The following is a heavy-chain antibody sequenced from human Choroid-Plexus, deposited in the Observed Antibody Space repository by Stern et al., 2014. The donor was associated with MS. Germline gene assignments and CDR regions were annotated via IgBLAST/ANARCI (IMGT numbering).Heavy chain of an antibody. Sequence: VQLVESGGGVVQPGRPLRLSCVASGFTLGSCAMPWVRQAPGKGLEWVAGVSYDGSNKDYADSVKGRFTISRDNSQNTLYMQMSSLRPEDTAVYYCAKDRQYLTYFFDHWGQGSLVTVSS. D-gene: IGHD2/OR15-2a*01. V-gene: IGHV3-30*18. CDR3: AKDRQYLTYFFDH. CDR2: VSYDGSNK. CDR1: GFTLGSCA. J-gene: IGHJ5*02.